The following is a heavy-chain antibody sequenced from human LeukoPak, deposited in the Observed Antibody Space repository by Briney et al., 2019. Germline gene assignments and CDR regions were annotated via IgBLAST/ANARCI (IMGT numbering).Heavy chain of an antibody. Sequence: SETLSLTCTVSGGSISSSNFYWGWIRQPPGKGLEWIGYVDHTGSTKFNPSLNGRVSISRDTSNNFLSLRLRSVTAADTAVYFCARGRVSSSTWYSTYYYFFYMDFWGKGTTVTVSS. J-gene: IGHJ6*03. CDR2: VDHTGST. V-gene: IGHV4-61*03. CDR1: GGSISSSNFY. D-gene: IGHD4-11*01. CDR3: ARGRVSSSTWYSTYYYFFYMDF.